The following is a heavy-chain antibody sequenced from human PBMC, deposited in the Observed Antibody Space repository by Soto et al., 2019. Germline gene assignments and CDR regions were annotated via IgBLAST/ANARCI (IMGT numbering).Heavy chain of an antibody. CDR3: AKADCITSCYPWFDP. Sequence: GGSLRLSCAASGFTFSNYGMHWVRQAPGKGLEWVAVISYDGSNKYYADSVKGRFTISRDNSKNTLYLQMNSLRAEDTAVYYCAKADCITSCYPWFDPWGQGTLVTVSS. V-gene: IGHV3-30*18. CDR1: GFTFSNYG. CDR2: ISYDGSNK. D-gene: IGHD2-2*01. J-gene: IGHJ5*02.